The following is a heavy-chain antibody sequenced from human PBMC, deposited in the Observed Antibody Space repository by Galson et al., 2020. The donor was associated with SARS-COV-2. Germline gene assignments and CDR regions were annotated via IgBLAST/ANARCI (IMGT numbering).Heavy chain of an antibody. CDR3: ARGRILDY. CDR2: IYTSGNT. V-gene: IGHV4-61*02. CDR1: GGSISSGSYY. Sequence: SETLSLTCTVSGGSISSGSYYWSWIRQPAGKGLEWIGRIYTSGNTNYNPSLKSRVTISIDTSKNQFSLKLSSVTAAHTAVYYCARGRILDYWGQGTLVTVSS. J-gene: IGHJ4*02.